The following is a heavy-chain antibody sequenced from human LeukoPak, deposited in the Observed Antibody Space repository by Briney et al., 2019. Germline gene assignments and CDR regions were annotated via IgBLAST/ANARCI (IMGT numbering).Heavy chain of an antibody. D-gene: IGHD2-15*01. CDR2: IIPIFGTA. Sequence: EASVKVSCKASGGTFSSYAISWVRQAPGQGLEWIGGIIPIFGTANYAQKFQGRVTITADASTSTAYMELSSLRSEDTAVYYCARAACSGGSCYPDYWGQGTLVTVSS. CDR1: GGTFSSYA. CDR3: ARAACSGGSCYPDY. V-gene: IGHV1-69*13. J-gene: IGHJ4*02.